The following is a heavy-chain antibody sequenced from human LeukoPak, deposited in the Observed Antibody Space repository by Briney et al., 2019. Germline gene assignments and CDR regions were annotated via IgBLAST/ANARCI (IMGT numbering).Heavy chain of an antibody. CDR1: GGSISSYY. J-gene: IGHJ5*02. D-gene: IGHD2-2*03. V-gene: IGHV4-59*01. CDR2: IYYSGST. Sequence: SETLSLTCTVSGGSISSYYWSWIRQPPGKGLEWIGYIYYSGSTNYNPALESRGTISVDTSKNQFSLKLSSVTAADTAVYYCASGYCSSTSCLFDPWGQGTLVTVSS. CDR3: ASGYCSSTSCLFDP.